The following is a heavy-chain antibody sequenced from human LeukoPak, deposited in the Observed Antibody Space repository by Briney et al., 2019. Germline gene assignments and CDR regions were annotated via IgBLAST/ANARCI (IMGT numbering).Heavy chain of an antibody. D-gene: IGHD6-6*01. CDR3: ARISRASSSSRIDY. V-gene: IGHV4-34*01. Sequence: PSETLSLTCAVYGGSFSGYYWSWIRQPPGKGREWIGEINHSGSTNYNPSLKSRVTISVDTSKNQFSLKLSSVTAADTAVYYCARISRASSSSRIDYWGQGTLVTVSS. J-gene: IGHJ4*02. CDR2: INHSGST. CDR1: GGSFSGYY.